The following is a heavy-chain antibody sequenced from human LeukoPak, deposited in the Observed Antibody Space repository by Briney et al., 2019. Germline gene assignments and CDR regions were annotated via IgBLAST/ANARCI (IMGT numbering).Heavy chain of an antibody. Sequence: SVKVSCKASGYTFTSYGISWVRQAPGQGLEWMGGIIPIFGTANYAQKFQGRVTITTDESTSTAYMELSSLRSEDTAVYYCARGHCSSTSCYTWDWFDPWGQGTLVTVSS. CDR2: IIPIFGTA. D-gene: IGHD2-2*02. CDR3: ARGHCSSTSCYTWDWFDP. V-gene: IGHV1-69*05. CDR1: GYTFTSYG. J-gene: IGHJ5*02.